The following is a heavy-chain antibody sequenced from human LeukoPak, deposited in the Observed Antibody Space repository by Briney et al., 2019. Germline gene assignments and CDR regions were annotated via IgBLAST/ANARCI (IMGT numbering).Heavy chain of an antibody. D-gene: IGHD3-22*01. J-gene: IGHJ4*02. Sequence: GGSLRLSCAASGFTFSSYGMHWVRQAPGKGLEWVAVIWYDGSNKYYADSVKGRFTISRDNSKNTLYLQMNSLRAEDTAVYYCASSVSYYYDSSGYPALDYWGQGTLVTVSS. CDR3: ASSVSYYYDSSGYPALDY. V-gene: IGHV3-33*08. CDR1: GFTFSSYG. CDR2: IWYDGSNK.